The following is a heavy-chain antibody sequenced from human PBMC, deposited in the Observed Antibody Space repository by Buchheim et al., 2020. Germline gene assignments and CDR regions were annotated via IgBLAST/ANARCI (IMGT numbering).Heavy chain of an antibody. CDR3: AVNYYGSGSYYNPLGY. CDR2: INHSGST. Sequence: QVQLQQWGAGLLKPSETLSLTCAVYGGSFSGYYWSWIRQPPGKGLEWIGEINHSGSTNYNPSLKSRVTITVDTSKNQFFLELSSVTAADTALYYCAVNYYGSGSYYNPLGYWGQRTL. D-gene: IGHD3-10*01. CDR1: GGSFSGYY. V-gene: IGHV4-34*01. J-gene: IGHJ4*02.